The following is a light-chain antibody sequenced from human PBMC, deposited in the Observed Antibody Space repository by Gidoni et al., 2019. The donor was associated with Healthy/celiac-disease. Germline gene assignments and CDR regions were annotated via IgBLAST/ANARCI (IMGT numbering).Light chain of an antibody. CDR2: SNN. CDR3: AAWDDSLHGHYV. Sequence: QSVLTQPPSASGTPGQRVTISCSGSSSNIGSKTVNWYQQLPGTAPTLLISSNNQRPSGVPDRFYGSKSGTSASLAISGLQSEDEADYYCAAWDDSLHGHYVFGTGTKVTVL. V-gene: IGLV1-44*01. J-gene: IGLJ1*01. CDR1: SSNIGSKT.